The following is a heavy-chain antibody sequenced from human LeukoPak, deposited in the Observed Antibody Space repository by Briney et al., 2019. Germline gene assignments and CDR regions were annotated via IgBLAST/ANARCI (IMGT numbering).Heavy chain of an antibody. CDR2: ISSSSSYI. J-gene: IGHJ4*02. D-gene: IGHD2-15*01. CDR1: GFTFSSYS. CDR3: ARGVGGWFLDY. V-gene: IGHV3-21*01. Sequence: RGSLRLSCAASGFTFSSYSMNWVRQAPGKGLEWVSSISSSSSYIYYADSVKGRFTISRDNAKNSLYLQMNSLRAEDTAVYYCARGVGGWFLDYWGQGTLVTVSS.